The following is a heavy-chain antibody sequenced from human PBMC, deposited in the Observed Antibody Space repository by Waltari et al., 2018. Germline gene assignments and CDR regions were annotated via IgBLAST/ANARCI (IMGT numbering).Heavy chain of an antibody. J-gene: IGHJ4*02. D-gene: IGHD4-4*01. CDR3: ARGATDVTTVDY. V-gene: IGHV4-39*07. CDR1: GDSISNNNYY. Sequence: QLQLQESGPGLVEPSETLSLTCTASGDSISNNNYYWGWIRQPQGTGLEWIGSLHYIGDTYYSSSLKSRVIISVDTSNNQFSLRLTSVTAADTAVYYCARGATDVTTVDYWGQGTLVTVSS. CDR2: LHYIGDT.